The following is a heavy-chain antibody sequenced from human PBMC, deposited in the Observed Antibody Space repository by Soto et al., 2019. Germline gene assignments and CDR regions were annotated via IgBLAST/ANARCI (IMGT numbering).Heavy chain of an antibody. D-gene: IGHD3-22*01. Sequence: SETLSLTCTVSGGSISSGDYYWSWIRQPPGKGLEWIGYIYYSGSTYYNPSLKSRVTISVDTSKNQFSLKLSSVTAADTAVYYCARIYDSSGYIHSGVSYYFGYWGQGTLVTVSS. CDR2: IYYSGST. J-gene: IGHJ4*02. V-gene: IGHV4-30-4*01. CDR3: ARIYDSSGYIHSGVSYYFGY. CDR1: GGSISSGDYY.